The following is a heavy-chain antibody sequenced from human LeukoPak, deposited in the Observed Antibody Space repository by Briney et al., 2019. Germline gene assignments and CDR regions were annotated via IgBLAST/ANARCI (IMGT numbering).Heavy chain of an antibody. V-gene: IGHV3-74*01. CDR2: IKGDGSST. Sequence: GGSLRLSCAASGFTFSSYSMNWVRQAPGKGLVWVSRIKGDGSSTRNADSVEGRFTISRDNAKNTLYLQMNSLRAEDTAVYYCARDGSSGSYWGQGTLVTVSS. CDR1: GFTFSSYS. D-gene: IGHD3-22*01. CDR3: ARDGSSGSY. J-gene: IGHJ4*02.